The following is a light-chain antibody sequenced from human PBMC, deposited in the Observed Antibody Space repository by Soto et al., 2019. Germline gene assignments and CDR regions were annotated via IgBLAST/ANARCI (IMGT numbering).Light chain of an antibody. CDR2: AAS. CDR3: QQSYSTPV. V-gene: IGKV1-39*01. J-gene: IGKJ1*01. Sequence: DIQVTQSPSSLSASDGDRVSITCRASQRISNYLNWYQQKPGKAPKLLIYAASSLQSGVPSRFSGSGSGTDFTLTISSLQPEDFATYYCQQSYSTPVFGQGTKVEIK. CDR1: QRISNY.